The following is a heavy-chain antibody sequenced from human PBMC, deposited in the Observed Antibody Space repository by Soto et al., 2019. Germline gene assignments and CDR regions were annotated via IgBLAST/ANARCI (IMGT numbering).Heavy chain of an antibody. CDR2: IWYDGSNK. CDR1: GFTFSSYG. J-gene: IGHJ4*02. Sequence: GGSLRLSCAASGFTFSSYGMHWVRQAPGKGLEWVAVIWYDGSNKYYADSVKGRFTISRDNSKNTLYLRMTSLRAEDTAVYYCARATGYSSGWFIDYWGQGTLVTVSS. CDR3: ARATGYSSGWFIDY. D-gene: IGHD6-19*01. V-gene: IGHV3-33*01.